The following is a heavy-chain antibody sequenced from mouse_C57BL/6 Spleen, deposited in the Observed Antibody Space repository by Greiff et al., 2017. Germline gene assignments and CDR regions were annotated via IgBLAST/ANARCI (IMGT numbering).Heavy chain of an antibody. D-gene: IGHD2-3*01. Sequence: VKVVESGPGLVQPSQSLSITCTVSGFSLTSYGVNWVRQSPGKGLEWLGVIWSGGSTDYNAAFISRLSISKDNSKSQVFFKMNSLQANNTSIYYCARYDGYYYAMDYCGQGTSGTVSS. J-gene: IGHJ4*01. CDR2: IWSGGST. CDR3: ARYDGYYYAMDY. V-gene: IGHV2-2*02. CDR1: GFSLTSYG.